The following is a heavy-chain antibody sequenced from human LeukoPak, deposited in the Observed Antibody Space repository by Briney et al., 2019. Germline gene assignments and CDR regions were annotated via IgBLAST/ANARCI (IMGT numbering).Heavy chain of an antibody. D-gene: IGHD3-3*01. CDR2: ISSSGSTI. Sequence: PRGSLRLSCAASGFTFSDYYMSWIRQAPGKGLEWVSYISSSGSTIYYADSVKGRFTISRDNAKNSLYLQMNSLRAEDTAVYYCAREPPLREYYDFWSGYYTGWFDPWGQGTLVTVSS. CDR3: AREPPLREYYDFWSGYYTGWFDP. CDR1: GFTFSDYY. V-gene: IGHV3-11*04. J-gene: IGHJ5*02.